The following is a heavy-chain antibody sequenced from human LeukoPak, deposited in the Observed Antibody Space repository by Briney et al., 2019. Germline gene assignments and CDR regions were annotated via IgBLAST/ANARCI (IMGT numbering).Heavy chain of an antibody. CDR2: ISYDGSNK. CDR3: AKDAGAGVLDDLDY. CDR1: GFTFSSYG. J-gene: IGHJ4*02. D-gene: IGHD3-10*01. Sequence: GGSLRLSCAASGFTFSSYGMHWVRQAPGKGLEWVAVISYDGSNKYYAGSVKGRFTISRDNSKNTLYLQMNSLRAEDTAVYYCAKDAGAGVLDDLDYWGQGTLVTVSS. V-gene: IGHV3-30*18.